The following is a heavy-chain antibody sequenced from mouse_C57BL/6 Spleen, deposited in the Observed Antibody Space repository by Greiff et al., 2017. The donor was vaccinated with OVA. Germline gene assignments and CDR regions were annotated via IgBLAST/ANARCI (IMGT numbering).Heavy chain of an antibody. CDR3: ARGPITTVVATPLYWYFDV. CDR1: GYTFTDYN. J-gene: IGHJ1*03. D-gene: IGHD1-1*01. V-gene: IGHV1-18*01. Sequence: EVQLQQSGPELVKPGASVKIPCKASGYTFTDYNMDWVKQSHGKSLEWIGDLNPHNGGTIYTQKFKGKATLTVDKSSSTAYMELRSLTSEDTAVYDCARGPITTVVATPLYWYFDVWGTGTTVTVSS. CDR2: LNPHNGGT.